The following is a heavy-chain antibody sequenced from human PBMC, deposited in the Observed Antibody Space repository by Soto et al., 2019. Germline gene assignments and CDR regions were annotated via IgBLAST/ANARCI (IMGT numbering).Heavy chain of an antibody. Sequence: QVQLVQSGAEVKKPGSSVKVSCKASGDTFSTYTITWVRQAPGQGLEWMGGIIPRSGTSNYAQKFQGRVTITADESTSPGQMEMSSLRSEDTAVYYCARVGLVLAPSAVNSFHYYHAMDVGGQGTTVSVSS. D-gene: IGHD3-3*02. CDR1: GDTFSTYT. CDR2: IIPRSGTS. V-gene: IGHV1-69*12. J-gene: IGHJ6*02. CDR3: ARVGLVLAPSAVNSFHYYHAMDV.